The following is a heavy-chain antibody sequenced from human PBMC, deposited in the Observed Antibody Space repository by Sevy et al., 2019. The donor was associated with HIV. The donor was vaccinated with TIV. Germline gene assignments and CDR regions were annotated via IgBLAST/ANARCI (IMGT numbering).Heavy chain of an antibody. J-gene: IGHJ4*02. CDR3: ARAAYYDIFGLDY. CDR1: GGTFSSYA. V-gene: IGHV1-69*13. D-gene: IGHD3-9*01. CDR2: IIPIFGTA. Sequence: ASVKVSCKASGGTFSSYATSWVRQAPGQGLEWMGGIIPIFGTANYAQKFQGRVTITADESTSTAYMELSSLRSEDTAVYYCARAAYYDIFGLDYWGQGTLVTVSS.